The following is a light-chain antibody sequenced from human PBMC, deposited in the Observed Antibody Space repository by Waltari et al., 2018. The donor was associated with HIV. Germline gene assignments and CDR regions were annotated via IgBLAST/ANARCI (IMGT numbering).Light chain of an antibody. J-gene: IGLJ3*02. V-gene: IGLV2-14*01. Sequence: QSALTQPASVSGSPGQSITIPCPGTSSDVGGYHSVSWYQQHPGKAPKLMIYEVSTRPSGVSNRFAGSKSGNTASLTISGLQAEDEADYYCSSYTSSSTRVFGGGTKLTVL. CDR1: SSDVGGYHS. CDR3: SSYTSSSTRV. CDR2: EVS.